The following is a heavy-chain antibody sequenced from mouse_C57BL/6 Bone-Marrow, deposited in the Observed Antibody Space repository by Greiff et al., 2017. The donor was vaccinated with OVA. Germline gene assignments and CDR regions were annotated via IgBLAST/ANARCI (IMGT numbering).Heavy chain of an antibody. Sequence: VQLQQSGAELVKPGASVKLSCTASGFNFNDYFMHWVKQRPEQGLEWIGRINPEVGDTKYAPKFQGQATITADTSSNTAYLQLSSLTSEDTAVEYCARKSYYYHYDAMDYWGQGTSVTVSA. CDR1: GFNFNDYF. V-gene: IGHV14-2*01. CDR2: INPEVGDT. CDR3: ARKSYYYHYDAMDY. D-gene: IGHD1-1*01. J-gene: IGHJ4*01.